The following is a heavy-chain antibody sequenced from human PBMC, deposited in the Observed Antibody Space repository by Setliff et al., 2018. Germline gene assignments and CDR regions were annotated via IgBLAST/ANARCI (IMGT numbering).Heavy chain of an antibody. D-gene: IGHD1-26*01. Sequence: SGPTLVNPTQTLTLTCTFSGFSLSTSGVGVGWIRQPPGKGPEWIGNIHYSGSTHYNPSLKSRVTISVDTSKNQFSLKLTSVTAADAAVYYCANSAYLRELDYWGPGTLVTVSS. V-gene: IGHV4-39*07. J-gene: IGHJ4*02. CDR3: ANSAYLRELDY. CDR1: GFSLSTSGVG. CDR2: IHYSGST.